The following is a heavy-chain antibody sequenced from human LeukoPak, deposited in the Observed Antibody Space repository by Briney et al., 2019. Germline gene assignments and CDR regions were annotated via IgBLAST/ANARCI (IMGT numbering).Heavy chain of an antibody. J-gene: IGHJ4*02. V-gene: IGHV3-30*18. CDR2: ISYDGSNK. D-gene: IGHD3-3*01. CDR1: GFTFSSYG. CDR3: AKIGELDYDFWSGYLLGDY. Sequence: PGRSLRLSCAASGFTFSSYGMHWVRQAPGKGLEWVAVISYDGSNKYYADSVKGRFTTSRDNSKNTLYLQMNSLRAEDTAVYYCAKIGELDYDFWSGYLLGDYWGQGTLVTVSS.